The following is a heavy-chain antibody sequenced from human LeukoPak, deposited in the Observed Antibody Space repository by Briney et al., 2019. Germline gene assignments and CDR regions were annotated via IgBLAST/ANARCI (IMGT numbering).Heavy chain of an antibody. CDR3: ARLISSGWIYFDY. D-gene: IGHD6-19*01. V-gene: IGHV4-39*01. Sequence: ASETLSLTCTVSGGSISSSSYYWGWIRQPPGMGLDWIGSIYYTGNTYYNPSLKSRATISADTSKNQFSLRLSSVTAADTAVYYCARLISSGWIYFDYWGQGTLVTVSS. J-gene: IGHJ4*02. CDR1: GGSISSSSYY. CDR2: IYYTGNT.